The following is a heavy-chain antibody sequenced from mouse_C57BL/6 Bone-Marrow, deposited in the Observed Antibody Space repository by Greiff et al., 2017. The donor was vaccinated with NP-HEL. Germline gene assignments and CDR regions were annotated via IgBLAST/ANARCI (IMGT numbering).Heavy chain of an antibody. D-gene: IGHD1-1*01. Sequence: PIQGLEWIGNIDPSDSETHYNQKFKDKATLTVDKSSSTAYMQLSSLTSEDSAVYYCARKDYYGSSYWYFDVWGTGTTVTVSS. V-gene: IGHV1-52*01. J-gene: IGHJ1*03. CDR2: IDPSDSET. CDR3: ARKDYYGSSYWYFDV.